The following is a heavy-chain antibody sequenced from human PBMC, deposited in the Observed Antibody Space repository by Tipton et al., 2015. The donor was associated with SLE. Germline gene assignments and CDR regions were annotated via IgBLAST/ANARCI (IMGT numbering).Heavy chain of an antibody. V-gene: IGHV4-38-2*02. D-gene: IGHD5-18*01. J-gene: IGHJ6*02. Sequence: TLSLTCNVSGYSIRNGYYWGWVRQAPGKGLEWTGTIHHSGTTKYNPSLKSRVTISVDTSKSQFSLKLTSVTAADTAVYYCARWIPLTGINVWGQGATVTVSS. CDR1: GYSIRNGYY. CDR3: ARWIPLTGINV. CDR2: IHHSGTT.